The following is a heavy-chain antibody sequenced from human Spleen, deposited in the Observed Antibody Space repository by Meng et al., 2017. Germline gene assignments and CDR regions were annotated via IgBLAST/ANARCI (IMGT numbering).Heavy chain of an antibody. CDR3: ARSQDSSGYFRYAFDI. Sequence: VAVVEWGAAVKKPGSSVKVSCKASGGTFSSYAISWVRQAPGQGLEWMGGIIPIFGTANYAQKFQGRVTITADESTSTAYMELSSLRSEDTAVYYCARSQDSSGYFRYAFDIWGQGTMVTVSS. D-gene: IGHD3-22*01. CDR2: IIPIFGTA. V-gene: IGHV1-69*01. J-gene: IGHJ3*02. CDR1: GGTFSSYA.